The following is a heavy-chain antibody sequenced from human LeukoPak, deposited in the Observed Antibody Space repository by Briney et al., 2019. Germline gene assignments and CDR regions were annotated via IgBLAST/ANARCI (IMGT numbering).Heavy chain of an antibody. J-gene: IGHJ5*02. D-gene: IGHD6-13*01. CDR3: ARRGSSWYRGNWFDP. V-gene: IGHV1-8*01. Sequence: ASVKVSFKASGYTFTSYDINWVRQATGQGLEWMGWMNPNSGNTGYAQKFQGRVTMTRNTSISTAYMELSSLRSEDTAVYYCARRGSSWYRGNWFDPWGQGTLITVSS. CDR1: GYTFTSYD. CDR2: MNPNSGNT.